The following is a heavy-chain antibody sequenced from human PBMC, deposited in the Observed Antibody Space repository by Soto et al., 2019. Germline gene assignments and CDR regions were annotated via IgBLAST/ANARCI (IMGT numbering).Heavy chain of an antibody. CDR2: IYYSGNT. CDR1: GGSISSYY. V-gene: IGHV4-59*01. Sequence: SETLSLTCTVSGGSISSYYWSWIRQPPGKGLEWIGYIYYSGNTNYNPSLKSRVTISVDTSKNQFSLKLSSVTAADTAVYYCARVNTAMVRGRYYFDYWGQGTLVTVSS. D-gene: IGHD5-18*01. CDR3: ARVNTAMVRGRYYFDY. J-gene: IGHJ4*02.